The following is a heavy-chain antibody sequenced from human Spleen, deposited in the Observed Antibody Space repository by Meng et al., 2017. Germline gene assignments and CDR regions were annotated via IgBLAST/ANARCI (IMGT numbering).Heavy chain of an antibody. CDR3: TKDTRGGSGSYSWGTFDV. V-gene: IGHV3-23*01. CDR2: VSASGRST. D-gene: IGHD3-10*01. Sequence: ESLKISCAASGFPFSTYAMSWVRQTPGKGLEWLSGVSASGRSTVYADSVKGRFTISRDNSKNTLYLQMSSLRVEDTAIYYCTKDTRGGSGSYSWGTFDVWGQGTMVTVSS. CDR1: GFPFSTYA. J-gene: IGHJ3*01.